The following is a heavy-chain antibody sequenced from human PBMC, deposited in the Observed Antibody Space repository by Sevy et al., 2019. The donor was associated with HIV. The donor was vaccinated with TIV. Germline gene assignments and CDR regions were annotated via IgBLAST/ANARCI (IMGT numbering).Heavy chain of an antibody. CDR3: AREISGVCCTFDY. CDR1: GGCLSGYY. V-gene: IGHV4-34*01. J-gene: IGHJ4*02. CDR2: INHSDST. Sequence: SETLSLTCAVYGGCLSGYYWSWIRQPPGKGLEWIGEINHSDSTNYNPSLKSRVTISVDTSKNQFSLKLHSVTAADTAVYYCAREISGVCCTFDYWSQGTLVTVSS. D-gene: IGHD2-15*01.